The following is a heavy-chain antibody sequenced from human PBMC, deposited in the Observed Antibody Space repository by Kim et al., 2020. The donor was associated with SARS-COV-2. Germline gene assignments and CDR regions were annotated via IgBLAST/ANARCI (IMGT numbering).Heavy chain of an antibody. CDR1: GFTFSSYW. CDR3: ARDVRVYYDFWSGYEALNWFDP. D-gene: IGHD3-3*01. Sequence: GGSLRLSCAASGFTFSSYWMSWVRQAPGKGLEWVANIKQDGSEKYYVDSVKGRFTISRDNAKNSLYLQMNSLRAEDTAVYYCARDVRVYYDFWSGYEALNWFDPWGQGTLVTVSS. CDR2: IKQDGSEK. J-gene: IGHJ5*02. V-gene: IGHV3-7*01.